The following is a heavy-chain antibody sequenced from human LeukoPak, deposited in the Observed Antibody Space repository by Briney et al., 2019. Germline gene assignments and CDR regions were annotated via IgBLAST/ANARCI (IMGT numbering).Heavy chain of an antibody. CDR1: GGTFSSYA. CDR3: ASHYYDSSGYYSRDAFDI. CDR2: IIPIFGTA. Sequence: SVKVSCKASGGTFSSYAISWVRQAPGQGLEWMGGIIPIFGTANYAQKFQGRVTITADKSTSTADMELSSLRSEDTAVYYCASHYYDSSGYYSRDAFDIWGQGTMVTVSS. V-gene: IGHV1-69*06. D-gene: IGHD3-22*01. J-gene: IGHJ3*02.